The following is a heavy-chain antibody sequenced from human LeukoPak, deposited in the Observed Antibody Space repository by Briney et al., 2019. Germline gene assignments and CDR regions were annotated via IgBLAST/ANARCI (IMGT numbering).Heavy chain of an antibody. V-gene: IGHV3-11*01. CDR3: ARAPTSSSVAGTPYYFDY. J-gene: IGHJ4*02. D-gene: IGHD6-19*01. Sequence: GGSLRLSCAASGFTLSDYYMSWIRQAPGKGLEWVSYISSSGSTIYYADSVKGRFTISRDNAKNSLYLQMNSLRAEDTAVYYCARAPTSSSVAGTPYYFDYWGQGTLVTVSS. CDR2: ISSSGSTI. CDR1: GFTLSDYY.